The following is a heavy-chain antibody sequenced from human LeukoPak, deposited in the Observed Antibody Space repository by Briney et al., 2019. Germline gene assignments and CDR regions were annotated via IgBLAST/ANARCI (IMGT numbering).Heavy chain of an antibody. J-gene: IGHJ3*02. Sequence: PSETLSLTCTVSGGSISSGSYYWSWIRQPAGKGLEWIGRIYTSGSTNYNPSLKSRVTISVDTSKNQFSLKLSSVTAADTAVYYCASGPEDYDYVWGSYRSSDAFDIWGQGTMVTVSS. CDR1: GGSISSGSYY. V-gene: IGHV4-61*02. CDR3: ASGPEDYDYVWGSYRSSDAFDI. CDR2: IYTSGST. D-gene: IGHD3-16*02.